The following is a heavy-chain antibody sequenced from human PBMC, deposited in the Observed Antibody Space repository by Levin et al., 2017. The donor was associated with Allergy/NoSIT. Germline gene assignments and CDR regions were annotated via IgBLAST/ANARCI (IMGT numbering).Heavy chain of an antibody. CDR2: ISGDSRVI. CDR3: VSYRDGPYIPIAY. V-gene: IGHV3-23*01. D-gene: IGHD2-21*01. J-gene: IGHJ4*02. CDR1: GFTFRSYA. Sequence: GESLKISCVASGFTFRSYAMSWIRQTPDKGLEWISIISGDSRVIYYADSVRGRFTISRDNSKNTLYLQMNSLRAEDTALYYCVSYRDGPYIPIAYWGQGTLVTVSS.